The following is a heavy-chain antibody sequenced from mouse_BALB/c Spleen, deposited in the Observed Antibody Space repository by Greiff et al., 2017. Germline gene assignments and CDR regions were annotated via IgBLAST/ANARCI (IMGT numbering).Heavy chain of an antibody. Sequence: QVQLQQSGPGLVQPSQSLSITCTVSGFSLTSYGVHWVRQSPGKGLEWLGVIWSGGSTDYNAAFISRLSISKDNSKSQVFFKMNSLQADDTAIYYCARNGDSSGCFAYWGQGTLVTVSA. V-gene: IGHV2-4-1*01. CDR3: ARNGDSSGCFAY. J-gene: IGHJ3*01. CDR2: IWSGGST. D-gene: IGHD3-2*01. CDR1: GFSLTSYG.